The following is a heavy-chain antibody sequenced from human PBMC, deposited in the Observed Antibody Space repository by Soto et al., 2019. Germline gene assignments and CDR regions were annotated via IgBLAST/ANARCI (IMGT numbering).Heavy chain of an antibody. J-gene: IGHJ4*02. Sequence: SETLSLTCTVSGGSISSYYWSWIRQPPGKGLEWIGYIDYSGSTNYNPSLKSRVTISVDTSKNQFSLKLGSVTAADTAVYYCARTQWLPQNFDYWGQGTLVTVSS. CDR1: GGSISSYY. V-gene: IGHV4-59*08. CDR2: IDYSGST. CDR3: ARTQWLPQNFDY. D-gene: IGHD6-19*01.